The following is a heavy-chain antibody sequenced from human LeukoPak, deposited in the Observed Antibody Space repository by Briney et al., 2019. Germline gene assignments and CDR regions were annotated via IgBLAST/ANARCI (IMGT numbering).Heavy chain of an antibody. D-gene: IGHD1-7*01. V-gene: IGHV4-59*01. CDR1: GGSISSYY. CDR3: ARGNWTYASFWFDP. Sequence: PAETLSLTCTVSGGSISSYYWSWIRQPPGKGLEWIGYISYSGSTNYNPSLKSRVSISVETSKNQFSLKLSSETAADTAVYYCARGNWTYASFWFDPWGQGTLVTVSS. J-gene: IGHJ5*02. CDR2: ISYSGST.